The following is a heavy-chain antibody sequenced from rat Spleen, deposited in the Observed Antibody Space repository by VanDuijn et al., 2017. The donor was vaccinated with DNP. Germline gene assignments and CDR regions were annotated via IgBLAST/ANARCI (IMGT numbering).Heavy chain of an antibody. J-gene: IGHJ2*01. CDR1: GFTLSDYY. V-gene: IGHV5-22*01. Sequence: EVQLVASGGGVVQPGRSLKLSCSVSGFTLSDYYMAWVRQAPAKGLEWVAYISYDGGVTYNGDSVKGRFTISRDVAKSTLYLQMNSLRSGEMATYYCARHVLPLRVWDYWGQGVMVTVSS. D-gene: IGHD1-4*01. CDR3: ARHVLPLRVWDY. CDR2: ISYDGGVT.